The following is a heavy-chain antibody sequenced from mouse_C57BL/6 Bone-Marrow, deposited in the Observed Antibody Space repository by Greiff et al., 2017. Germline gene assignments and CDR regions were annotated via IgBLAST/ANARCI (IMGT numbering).Heavy chain of an antibody. V-gene: IGHV14-2*01. CDR3: TRSRVLYDTSY. D-gene: IGHD1-1*01. CDR2: IDPEDGET. J-gene: IGHJ2*01. Sequence: VQLQQSGAELVKPGASVKLSCKASGFNIKDYYIHWVKQRTEKGLEWIGKIDPEDGETKYAPKFQDKATITADTSSNTAYLQLSSLTSEDACVYDCTRSRVLYDTSYWGQGTTLTVTA. CDR1: GFNIKDYY.